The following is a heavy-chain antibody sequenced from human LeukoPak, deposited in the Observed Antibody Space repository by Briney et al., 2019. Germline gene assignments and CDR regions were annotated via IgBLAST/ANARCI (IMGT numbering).Heavy chain of an antibody. V-gene: IGHV3-11*04. CDR1: GFTFSDYY. D-gene: IGHD2-8*01. CDR2: ISSSGSTI. J-gene: IGHJ3*02. Sequence: GGSLRLSCAASGFTFSDYYMSWIRQAPGKGLEWVSYISSSGSTIYYADSVRGRFTISRDNAKNSPYLQMNSLRAEDTAVYYCARGVMVYAIFDIWGQGTMVTVSS. CDR3: ARGVMVYAIFDI.